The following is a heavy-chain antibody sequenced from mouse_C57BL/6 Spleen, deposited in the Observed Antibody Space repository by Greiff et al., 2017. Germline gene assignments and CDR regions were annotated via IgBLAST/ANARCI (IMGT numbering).Heavy chain of an antibody. CDR3: ARVTGVYAMDY. V-gene: IGHV5-4*01. Sequence: VQLKESGGGLVKPGGSLKLSCAASGFTFSSYAMSWVRQTPEKRLEWVATISDGGSYTYYPDNVKGRFTISRDNTKNNLYLQMSHLKSEETAMYYCARVTGVYAMDYWGQGTSVTVSS. CDR1: GFTFSSYA. J-gene: IGHJ4*01. CDR2: ISDGGSYT. D-gene: IGHD4-1*01.